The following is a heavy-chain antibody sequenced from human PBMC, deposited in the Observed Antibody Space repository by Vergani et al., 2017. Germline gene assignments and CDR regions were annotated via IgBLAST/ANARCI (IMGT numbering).Heavy chain of an antibody. CDR1: GYTFTDYY. D-gene: IGHD4/OR15-4a*01. CDR3: ARTYGGTDFDY. J-gene: IGHJ4*02. CDR2: INPNSGGT. V-gene: IGHV1-2*02. Sequence: VQLVQSGAEVKKPGATVKISCKVSGYTFTDYYMHWVQQAPGQGLEWMGWINPNSGGTNYAQKFQGRVTMTRNTSISTAYMELSSLRSEDTAVYYCARTYGGTDFDYWGQGTLVTVSS.